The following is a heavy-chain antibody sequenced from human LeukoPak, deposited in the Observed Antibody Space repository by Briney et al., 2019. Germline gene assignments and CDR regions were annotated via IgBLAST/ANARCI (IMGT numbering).Heavy chain of an antibody. J-gene: IGHJ5*02. CDR3: AREMGPSYATAMVKNWFDP. Sequence: GASVKVSCKASGYTFTSYYMHWVRQAPGQGLEWMGIINPSGGSTSYAQKFQGRVTMTRGTSTSTVYMELSSLRSEDTAVYYCAREMGPSYATAMVKNWFDPWGQGTLVTVSS. V-gene: IGHV1-46*01. CDR1: GYTFTSYY. D-gene: IGHD5-18*01. CDR2: INPSGGST.